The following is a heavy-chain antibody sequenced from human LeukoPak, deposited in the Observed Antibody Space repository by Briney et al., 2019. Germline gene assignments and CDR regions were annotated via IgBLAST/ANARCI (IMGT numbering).Heavy chain of an antibody. CDR1: GYSFTDYN. J-gene: IGHJ3*02. V-gene: IGHV1-2*02. CDR3: ARDLPRTGYVGASDI. CDR2: SNPNSGGT. Sequence: GASVTVSCKASGYSFTDYNILWGRHGPGQGHEWMGWSNPNSGGTNYAQNFKGRVTMTRDTSINTACMELNSLTSDATAVYYCARDLPRTGYVGASDIGGQGTMVTVSA. D-gene: IGHD3-10*02.